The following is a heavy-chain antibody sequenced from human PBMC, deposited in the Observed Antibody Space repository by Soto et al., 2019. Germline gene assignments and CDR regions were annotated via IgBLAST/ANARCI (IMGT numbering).Heavy chain of an antibody. J-gene: IGHJ4*02. V-gene: IGHV4-59*01. CDR2: IYYSGST. D-gene: IGHD2-2*01. CDR3: ARGGSTRPN. Sequence: QVQLQESGPGLVKPSETLSLTCTVSGGSISSYYWSWIRQPPGKGLEWIGYIYYSGSTNYNPSLKSRVTISVDTSKNQFSLKLSSVTAADTAVYYCARGGSTRPNWGQGTLVTVSS. CDR1: GGSISSYY.